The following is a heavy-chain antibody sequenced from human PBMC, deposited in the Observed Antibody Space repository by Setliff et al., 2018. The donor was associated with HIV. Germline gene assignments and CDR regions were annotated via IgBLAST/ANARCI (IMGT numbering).Heavy chain of an antibody. CDR2: IRSKAYGGTT. CDR3: ARDRVNEGVPFDI. V-gene: IGHV3-49*04. D-gene: IGHD3-3*01. J-gene: IGHJ3*02. CDR1: GFTFGDYA. Sequence: PGGSLRLSCTASGFTFGDYAMSWVRQAPGKGLEWVGFIRSKAYGGTTEYADSVKGRFTISRDNSKNTLYLQMNSLRAEDTAVYYCARDRVNEGVPFDIWGRGTMVTVSS.